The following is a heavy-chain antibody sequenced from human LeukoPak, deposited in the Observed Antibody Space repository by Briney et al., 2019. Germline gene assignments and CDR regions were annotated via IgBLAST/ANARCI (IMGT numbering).Heavy chain of an antibody. CDR2: IYYSGST. CDR1: GGSISSSSYY. V-gene: IGHV4-39*07. Sequence: SETLSLTCTVSGGSISSSSYYWGWLRQPPGKGLEWIGSIYYSGSTYYNPSLKSRVTISVDTSKNQFSLKLSSVTAADTAVYYCAREVITMVRGVIARTFDYWGQGTLVTVSS. D-gene: IGHD3-10*01. J-gene: IGHJ4*02. CDR3: AREVITMVRGVIARTFDY.